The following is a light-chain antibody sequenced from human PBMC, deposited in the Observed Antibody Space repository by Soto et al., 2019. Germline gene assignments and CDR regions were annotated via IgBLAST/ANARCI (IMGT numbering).Light chain of an antibody. CDR2: RAS. J-gene: IGKJ2*01. V-gene: IGKV1-39*01. CDR3: QQSYSTPPYT. Sequence: DIQMTQSPSSLSASVGDRVTITCRASQTINTYLNWYQQKPGKAPNLLIYRASNLQSGVPSRFSGSGSGTYFTLTISSMQPEDFATYYCQQSYSTPPYTFGQGTQLEIK. CDR1: QTINTY.